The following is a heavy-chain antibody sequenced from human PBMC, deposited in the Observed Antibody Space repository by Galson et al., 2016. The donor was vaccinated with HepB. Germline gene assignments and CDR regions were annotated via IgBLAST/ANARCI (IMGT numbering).Heavy chain of an antibody. D-gene: IGHD1-1*01. J-gene: IGHJ2*01. CDR2: ISASTGST. CDR1: GFTFSSYA. Sequence: SLRLSCAASGFTFSSYAMSWVRQAAGKGLEWVSAISASTGSTYSADSVKGRFSISRDNSKNTLYLQMNSLRAEDTAIYYCAKGLPGRWFPPQYFDRWGRGTLVTVSS. CDR3: AKGLPGRWFPPQYFDR. V-gene: IGHV3-23*01.